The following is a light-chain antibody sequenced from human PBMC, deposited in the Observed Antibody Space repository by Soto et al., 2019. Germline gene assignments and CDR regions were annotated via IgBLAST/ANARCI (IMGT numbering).Light chain of an antibody. CDR2: DDD. Sequence: QSVLTQPPSVSAAPGQRVTSSCSGSRSNIGGNSVSWYQQLPGTAPKLLSYDDDKRPSGIPDRFSGSKSGTSATLGITGFQTGDDADYYCGSWDSSLSAYVFGTGTKVTV. CDR3: GSWDSSLSAYV. CDR1: RSNIGGNS. J-gene: IGLJ1*01. V-gene: IGLV1-51*01.